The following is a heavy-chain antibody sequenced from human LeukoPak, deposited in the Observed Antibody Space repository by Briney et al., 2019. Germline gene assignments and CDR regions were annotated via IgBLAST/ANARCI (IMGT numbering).Heavy chain of an antibody. J-gene: IGHJ4*02. CDR3: AKGGVVVAATLAY. V-gene: IGHV3-9*01. Sequence: GRSLRLFCAASGFTFDDYAMHWVRQAPGKGLEGVSGNSWNSGSIGYADSVKGRFNISRDNAKNSLYLQMNSLRAEDTSLYYCAKGGVVVAATLAYWGQGTLVTVSS. CDR2: NSWNSGSI. D-gene: IGHD2-15*01. CDR1: GFTFDDYA.